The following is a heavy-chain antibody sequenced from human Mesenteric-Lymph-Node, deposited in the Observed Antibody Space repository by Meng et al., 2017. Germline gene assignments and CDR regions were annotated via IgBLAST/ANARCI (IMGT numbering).Heavy chain of an antibody. CDR3: ARGQFRYYYDSSGWDY. CDR1: GGSLTAYY. V-gene: IGHV4-34*01. CDR2: IKHSGST. D-gene: IGHD3-22*01. J-gene: IGHJ4*02. Sequence: SETLSLTCDLSGGSLTAYYWSWLRQTPDKGLEWIGEIKHSGSTTFNPSLKSRVAMSIDTSKNQFSLRLSSVTAADTAVYYCARGQFRYYYDSSGWDYWGQGTLVTVSS.